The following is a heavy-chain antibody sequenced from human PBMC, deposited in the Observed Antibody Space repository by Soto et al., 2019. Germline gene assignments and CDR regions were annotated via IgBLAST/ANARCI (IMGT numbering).Heavy chain of an antibody. D-gene: IGHD1-1*01. CDR2: INSDGSTR. V-gene: IGHV3-74*01. CDR3: ARVGTGNWYFEH. Sequence: EVQLVESGGGLVQPGESLRLSCAASGFTFSSYWMHWVRQAPGKGLVWVSRINSDGSTRSYADSVKGRFTISRDNAKNTLYLQMNNLRAEDTAVNHCARVGTGNWYFEHWGRGTLVTVS. J-gene: IGHJ2*01. CDR1: GFTFSSYW.